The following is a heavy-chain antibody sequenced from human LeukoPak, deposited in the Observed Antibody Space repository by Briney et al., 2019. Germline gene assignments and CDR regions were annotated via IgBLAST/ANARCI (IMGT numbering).Heavy chain of an antibody. CDR2: IIPILGIA. J-gene: IGHJ4*02. CDR1: GGTFSSYA. CDR3: ARIMITFGGVIPDY. Sequence: SVKVSCKASGGTFSSYAISWVRQAPGQGLERMGRIIPILGIANYEQKFQGRVTITADKSTSTAYMELSSLRSEDTAVYYCARIMITFGGVIPDYWGQGTLVTVSS. D-gene: IGHD3-16*02. V-gene: IGHV1-69*04.